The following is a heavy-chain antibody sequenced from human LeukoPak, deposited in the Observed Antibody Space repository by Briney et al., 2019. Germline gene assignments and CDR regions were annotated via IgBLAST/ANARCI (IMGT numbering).Heavy chain of an antibody. J-gene: IGHJ4*02. CDR2: IYTSGST. V-gene: IGHV4-4*07. CDR1: GGSISSYY. CDR3: ARTLYSSGWYDY. D-gene: IGHD6-19*01. Sequence: SETLSITCTVSGGSISSYYWSWIRQPAGKGLEWIGRIYTSGSTNYNPSLKSRVTMSVDTSKNQFSLKLSSVTAADTAVYYCARTLYSSGWYDYWGQGTLVTVSS.